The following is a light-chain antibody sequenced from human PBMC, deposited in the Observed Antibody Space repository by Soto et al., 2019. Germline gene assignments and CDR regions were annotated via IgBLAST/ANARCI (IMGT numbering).Light chain of an antibody. Sequence: DILLTQSPGTLSLSPGDRATLSCSASQSVSSSNLAWYQQKPGQAPRLVIFDASTRATGIPDRFTGRGSGTEFTLTISSLQSEDSAVYFCQQYNDWPPITFGGGTRLEIK. V-gene: IGKV3-15*01. CDR1: QSVSSSN. CDR3: QQYNDWPPIT. J-gene: IGKJ5*01. CDR2: DAS.